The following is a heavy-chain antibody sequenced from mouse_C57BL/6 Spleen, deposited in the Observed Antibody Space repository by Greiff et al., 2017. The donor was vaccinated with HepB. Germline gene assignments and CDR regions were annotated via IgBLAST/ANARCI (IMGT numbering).Heavy chain of an antibody. CDR2: ISSGSSTI. CDR1: GFTFSDYG. CDR3: ARKAMTLYYFDY. Sequence: EVHLVESGGGLVKPGGSLKLSCAASGFTFSDYGMHWVRQAPEKGLEWVAYISSGSSTIYYADTVKGRFTISRDNAKNTLFLQMTSLRSEDTAMYYCARKAMTLYYFDYWGQGTTLTVSS. V-gene: IGHV5-17*01. D-gene: IGHD2-3*01. J-gene: IGHJ2*01.